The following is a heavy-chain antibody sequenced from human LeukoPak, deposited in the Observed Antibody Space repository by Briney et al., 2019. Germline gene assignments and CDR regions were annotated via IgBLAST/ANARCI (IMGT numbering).Heavy chain of an antibody. J-gene: IGHJ4*02. CDR1: GFTFSSYA. CDR3: ARDVSHRHLDY. Sequence: PGGSLRLSCAASGFTFSSYAMSWVRQAPGKGLEWVSAISGSGGSTYYADSVKGRFSISRGTSKNTLYLQMNSLRADDTAVYYCARDVSHRHLDYWGQGTLVTVSS. V-gene: IGHV3-23*01. CDR2: ISGSGGST. D-gene: IGHD1-14*01.